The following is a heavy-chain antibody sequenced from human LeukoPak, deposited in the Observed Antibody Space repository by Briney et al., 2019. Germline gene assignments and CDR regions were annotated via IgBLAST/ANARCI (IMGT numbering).Heavy chain of an antibody. CDR1: GFTFSSYW. J-gene: IGHJ6*02. D-gene: IGHD6-13*01. Sequence: GGSLRLSCAASGFTFSSYWMHWVRQAPGKGLVWVSRINSDGGSTSYADSVRGRFTISRDNAKNTLYLQMNSLRAEDTAVYYCARGEGSWFFGTGMDVWGQGTTVTVSS. CDR2: INSDGGST. CDR3: ARGEGSWFFGTGMDV. V-gene: IGHV3-74*01.